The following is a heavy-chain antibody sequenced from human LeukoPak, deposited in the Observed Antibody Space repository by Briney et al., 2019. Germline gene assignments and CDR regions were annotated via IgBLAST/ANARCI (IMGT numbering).Heavy chain of an antibody. CDR1: GGSISSSSYY. CDR3: ARVISRSSGYYYVPDAFDI. D-gene: IGHD3-22*01. V-gene: IGHV4-39*07. J-gene: IGHJ3*02. CDR2: IYYSGST. Sequence: PSETLSLTCTVSGGSISSSSYYWGWIRQPPGKGLEWIGSIYYSGSTYYNPSLKSRVTISVDTSKNQLSLKLSSVTAADTAVYYCARVISRSSGYYYVPDAFDIWGQGTMVTVSS.